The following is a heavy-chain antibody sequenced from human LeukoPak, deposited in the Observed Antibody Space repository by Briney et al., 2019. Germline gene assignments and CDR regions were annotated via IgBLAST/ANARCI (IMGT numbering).Heavy chain of an antibody. V-gene: IGHV4-31*03. CDR2: IFYSGNS. D-gene: IGHD6-6*01. CDR1: GGSISSGGYY. Sequence: SETLSLTCTVTGGSISSGGYYWGWIRQRPGKGLEWIGYIFYSGNSYFNPSLKSRVTVSVDTSKNQSSLKLTSVTAADAATYYCAGGIAAFYFDYWGQGILVTVSS. J-gene: IGHJ4*02. CDR3: AGGIAAFYFDY.